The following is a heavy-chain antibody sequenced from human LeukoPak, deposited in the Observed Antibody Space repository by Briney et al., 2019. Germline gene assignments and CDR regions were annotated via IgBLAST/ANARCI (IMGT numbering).Heavy chain of an antibody. CDR2: INPNSGGT. J-gene: IGHJ4*02. V-gene: IGHV1-2*02. Sequence: SVKVSCKATGYTFNVYYIHWVRQAPGQGLEWMGWINPNSGGTNYAQKFQGRVTLTRDTSISTVYMELSRLTSDDTAVYYCARDQGGGATDFDYWGQGTLVTVSS. D-gene: IGHD1-26*01. CDR1: GYTFNVYY. CDR3: ARDQGGGATDFDY.